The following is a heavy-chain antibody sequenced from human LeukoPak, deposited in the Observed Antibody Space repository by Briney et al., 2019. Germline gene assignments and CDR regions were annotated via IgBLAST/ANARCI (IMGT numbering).Heavy chain of an antibody. CDR1: GFTFSDYY. D-gene: IGHD2-2*01. V-gene: IGHV3-11*01. Sequence: GGSLRLSCAASGFTFSDYYMSWIRQAPGKGLEWLSYISSSGTNIYYAEYLKGRFAISRDNAKSSLYLQMNSLRAEDTAVYYCANEGHRRVPSATFDYWGQGTLVTVSS. CDR3: ANEGHRRVPSATFDY. J-gene: IGHJ4*02. CDR2: ISSSGTNI.